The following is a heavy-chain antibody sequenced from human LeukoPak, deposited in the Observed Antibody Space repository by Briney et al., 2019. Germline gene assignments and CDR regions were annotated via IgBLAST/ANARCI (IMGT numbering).Heavy chain of an antibody. CDR3: ARVGRDGYNYGLLDY. CDR2: IYYSGST. Sequence: PSETLSLNCTVSGGSISSYYWTWIRQPPGKGLEWIGYIYYSGSTNYNPSLKSRVTISVDTSKNQFSLKLSSVTAADTAVYYCARVGRDGYNYGLLDYWGQGTLVTVSS. J-gene: IGHJ4*02. CDR1: GGSISSYY. V-gene: IGHV4-59*08. D-gene: IGHD5-12*01.